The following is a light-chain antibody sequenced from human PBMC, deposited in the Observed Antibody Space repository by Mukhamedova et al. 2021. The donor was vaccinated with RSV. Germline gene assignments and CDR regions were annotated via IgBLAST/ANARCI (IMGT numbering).Light chain of an antibody. CDR3: QQTYSTPIT. CDR2: TAS. J-gene: IGKJ5*01. V-gene: IGKV1-39*01. Sequence: WYQRRVHGKAPELLIHTASSLHGGVSSRFTGSGSGTDFTLTISSLQPEDFATYYCQQTYSTPITFGQGTRLEIK.